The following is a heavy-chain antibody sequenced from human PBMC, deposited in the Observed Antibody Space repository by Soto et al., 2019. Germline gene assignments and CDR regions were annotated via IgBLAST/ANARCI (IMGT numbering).Heavy chain of an antibody. V-gene: IGHV4-34*01. CDR3: ARGGVSRSPDAFEV. CDR1: GWTFSGYQ. D-gene: IGHD6-13*01. Sequence: SETLSHTYAVYGWTFSGYQWNWIRQPPGKGLEWIGEINHSGRTNYNSSLKSRLTISVDTYRNQFSLNLNSVTAADTAVYYCARGGVSRSPDAFEVWGQGTVVT. J-gene: IGHJ3*01. CDR2: INHSGRT.